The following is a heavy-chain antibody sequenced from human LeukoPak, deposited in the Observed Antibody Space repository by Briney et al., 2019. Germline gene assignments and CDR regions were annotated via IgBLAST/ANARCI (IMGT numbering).Heavy chain of an antibody. CDR3: AHKKNSNAFDR. D-gene: IGHD2/OR15-2a*01. J-gene: IGHJ3*02. Sequence: SGPTLVKPTQTLTLTCTFSGFSLSTSAVGVGWIRQPPGKALEWLALFYGDDDNRYGPSLKSRLTITKDTSKNQVVLTMTNMDPVDTGTYYCAHKKNSNAFDRWGQGTMVTVSS. V-gene: IGHV2-5*05. CDR2: FYGDDDN. CDR1: GFSLSTSAVG.